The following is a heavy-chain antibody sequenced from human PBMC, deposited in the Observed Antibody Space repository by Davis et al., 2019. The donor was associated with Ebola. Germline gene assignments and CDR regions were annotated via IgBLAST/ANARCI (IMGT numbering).Heavy chain of an antibody. CDR3: ARGHNYAHEY. Sequence: ASVKVSCKASGYTFTGYNMHWVRQAPGQGLEWMGRIFSNSGCTNYAQKFQGRVTHTRDTSISTVYMELSSLRYDDTADYYCARGHNYAHEYWGQGTLVTVSS. J-gene: IGHJ4*02. CDR2: IFSNSGCT. CDR1: GYTFTGYN. D-gene: IGHD4-11*01. V-gene: IGHV1-2*01.